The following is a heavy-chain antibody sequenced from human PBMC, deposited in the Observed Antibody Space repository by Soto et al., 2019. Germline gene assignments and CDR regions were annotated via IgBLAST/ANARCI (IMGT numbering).Heavy chain of an antibody. Sequence: QITLKESGPPLVQPTQTLTLTCSLSGFSVTTHGVGVGWIRQPPGKALEWLAVVYWDDDNRYRPSLKSRVTFIRDISKNQVVFTMANMDLVDTATYYCAHKVTGDLNARVVDSWGQGTLVTVSS. CDR3: AHKVTGDLNARVVDS. CDR1: GFSVTTHGVG. V-gene: IGHV2-5*02. CDR2: VYWDDDN. J-gene: IGHJ4*02.